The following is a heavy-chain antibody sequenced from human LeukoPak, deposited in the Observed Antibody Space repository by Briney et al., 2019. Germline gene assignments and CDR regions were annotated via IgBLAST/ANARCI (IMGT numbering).Heavy chain of an antibody. V-gene: IGHV3-53*01. CDR3: ATGEYGIGAAFDL. Sequence: GGSLRLSCAASGFTVRSNYMGWVRQAPGKGLEWVSLTHNDGSTYYADSVQGRFIISRDNSENSLYLQMNTLRAEDTAVYYCATGEYGIGAAFDLWGQGPMVTVSS. CDR2: THNDGST. D-gene: IGHD3-10*01. CDR1: GFTVRSNY. J-gene: IGHJ3*01.